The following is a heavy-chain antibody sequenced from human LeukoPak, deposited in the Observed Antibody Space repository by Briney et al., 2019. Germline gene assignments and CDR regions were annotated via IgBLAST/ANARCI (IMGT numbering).Heavy chain of an antibody. V-gene: IGHV3-48*01. CDR3: ARGGSGDIFDI. CDR2: ISSSGGSI. D-gene: IGHD2-21*01. Sequence: GGSLRLSCAASGFTFSGYSMNWVRQAPGKSLEWVSYISSSGGSIFYADSVKGRFTISRNNLKNTLYLQMNSLRAEDTAVYYCARGGSGDIFDIWGQGTMVTVSS. J-gene: IGHJ3*02. CDR1: GFTFSGYS.